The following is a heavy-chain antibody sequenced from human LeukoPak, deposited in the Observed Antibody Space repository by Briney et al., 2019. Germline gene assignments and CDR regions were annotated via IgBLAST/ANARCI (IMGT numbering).Heavy chain of an antibody. CDR1: GFTFSSYS. J-gene: IGHJ5*02. CDR2: ISCDGSNK. V-gene: IGHV3-30*03. D-gene: IGHD6-6*01. CDR3: ARDWRTSSLPLSSSSFYFDL. Sequence: GGSLRLSCAASGFTFSSYSMNWVRQAPGKGLEWVAVISCDGSNKYYADSVKGRFTISRDNSKNTLYLQMNSLSAEDTGIYYCARDWRTSSLPLSSSSFYFDLWGQGTLVTVSS.